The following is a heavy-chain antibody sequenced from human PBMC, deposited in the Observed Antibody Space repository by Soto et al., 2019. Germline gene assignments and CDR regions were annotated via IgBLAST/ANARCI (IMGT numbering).Heavy chain of an antibody. V-gene: IGHV3-7*03. CDR2: IMEDGSEK. Sequence: EVQLVESGGGLVQPGGSLRLSCAASGFSFSSYWMTWVRQAPGKGLEWVANIMEDGSEKYYVDSVKGRFTISRDNAKNLLYLQMNSLRDEDTAVYYCARVWRTYRYTEYWGQGTLVTVSS. D-gene: IGHD3-16*02. CDR1: GFSFSSYW. J-gene: IGHJ4*02. CDR3: ARVWRTYRYTEY.